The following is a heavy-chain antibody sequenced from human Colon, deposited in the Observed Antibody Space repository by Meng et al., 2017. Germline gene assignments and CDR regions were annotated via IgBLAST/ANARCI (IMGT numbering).Heavy chain of an antibody. J-gene: IGHJ3*02. D-gene: IGHD2-8*01. CDR2: VSGGRGYM. V-gene: IGHV3-21*06. CDR3: ARDRNGGDFDI. Sequence: GESLKISCVASGFTFSYYTMNWVRQAPGKGLEGVSAVSGGRGYMYYGDSMKGRFTISRDNAKGSLFLQMSSQRVGDTGIYVCARDRNGGDFDIWGQGTVVTVSS. CDR1: GFTFSYYT.